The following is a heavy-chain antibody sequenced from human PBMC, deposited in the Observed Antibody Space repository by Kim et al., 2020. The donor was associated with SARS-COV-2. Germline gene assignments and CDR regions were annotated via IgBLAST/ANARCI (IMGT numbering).Heavy chain of an antibody. CDR2: ISSKRYGATT. D-gene: IGHD3-22*01. Sequence: GGSLRLSCTTSGLNFGDYAMSWFRQAPGKGLEWVAFISSKRYGATTEYAASVKGRFTISRDDSKRIAYLQMNGLKTEDTAVYYCTSGPYYDDSAAYYHDYWGQGTLVTVSS. CDR3: TSGPYYDDSAAYYHDY. CDR1: GLNFGDYA. V-gene: IGHV3-49*03. J-gene: IGHJ4*02.